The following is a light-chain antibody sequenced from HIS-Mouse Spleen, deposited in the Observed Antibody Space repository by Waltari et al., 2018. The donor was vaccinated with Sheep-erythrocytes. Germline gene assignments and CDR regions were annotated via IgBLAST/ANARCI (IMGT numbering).Light chain of an antibody. Sequence: QSALTQPASVSGSPGQSITISCPGTRSAVGSYNLVSWYHQHPGKAPKLMIYEGSKRPSGVSNRFSGSKSGNTASLTISGLQAEDEADYYCCSYAGSSTPWVFGGGTKLTVL. CDR3: CSYAGSSTPWV. CDR1: RSAVGSYNL. V-gene: IGLV2-23*01. CDR2: EGS. J-gene: IGLJ3*02.